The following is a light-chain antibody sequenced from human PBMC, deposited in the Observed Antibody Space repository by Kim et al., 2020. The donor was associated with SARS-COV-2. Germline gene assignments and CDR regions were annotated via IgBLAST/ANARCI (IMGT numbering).Light chain of an antibody. J-gene: IGLJ7*01. CDR2: DNN. CDR1: NSNIGSNY. V-gene: IGLV1-51*01. CDR3: GTWDSSLSAAV. Sequence: GKKVPSSCSGSNSNIGSNYLSWYQQLPGAAPNLLIFDNNERPSGIPARFSGSKSGTSATLGITGLQTGDEADYYCGTWDSSLSAAVFGGGTQLTVL.